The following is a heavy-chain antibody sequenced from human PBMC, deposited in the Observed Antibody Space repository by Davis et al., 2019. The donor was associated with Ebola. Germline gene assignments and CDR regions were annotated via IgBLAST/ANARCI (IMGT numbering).Heavy chain of an antibody. D-gene: IGHD3-3*01. CDR3: ATETYYDFWSGYYDYGMDV. CDR2: INPSGGST. Sequence: ASVKVSCKASGYTFTSYYMHWVRQAPGQGLEWMGIINPSGGSTSYAQKFQGRVTMTRDTSTSTVYMELSSLRSEDTALYYCATETYYDFWSGYYDYGMDVWGQGTTVTVSS. CDR1: GYTFTSYY. J-gene: IGHJ6*02. V-gene: IGHV1-46*01.